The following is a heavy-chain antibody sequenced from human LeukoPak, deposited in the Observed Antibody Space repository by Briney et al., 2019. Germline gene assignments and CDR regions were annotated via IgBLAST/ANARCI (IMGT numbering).Heavy chain of an antibody. CDR3: ARAGLLWFGESYFDY. J-gene: IGHJ4*02. CDR2: IKQDGSEK. V-gene: IGHV3-7*01. CDR1: GFTFSSYA. D-gene: IGHD3-10*01. Sequence: GGSLRLSCAASGFTFSSYAMNWVRQAPGKGLEWVANIKQDGSEKYYVDSVKGRFTISRDNAKNSLYLQMNSLRAEDTAVYYCARAGLLWFGESYFDYWGQGTLVTVSS.